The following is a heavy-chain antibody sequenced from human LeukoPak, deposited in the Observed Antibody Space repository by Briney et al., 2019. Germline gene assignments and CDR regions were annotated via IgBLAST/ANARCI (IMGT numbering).Heavy chain of an antibody. Sequence: GGSLRLSCAASGFRFSDCMNWVRQAPGKGLEWISYIGISSGNTNYADSVKGRFTISRDNAKNSLYLQMNSLRAEDTAVYYCARDGPILEDIVVVPAAGLYGMDVWGQGTTVTVSS. J-gene: IGHJ6*02. CDR3: ARDGPILEDIVVVPAAGLYGMDV. CDR2: IGISSGNT. CDR1: GFRFSDC. V-gene: IGHV3-21*05. D-gene: IGHD2-2*01.